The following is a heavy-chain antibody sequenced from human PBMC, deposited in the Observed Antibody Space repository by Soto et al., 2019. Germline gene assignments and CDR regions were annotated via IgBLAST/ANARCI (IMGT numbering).Heavy chain of an antibody. Sequence: GGSLRLSCAAAGCTFCRYWVHWVSQAPGKGLVWVSRIKSDASYTSYADSVKGRFTIPRDNAENTLYVQMNSLRAEDTAVYYCARGRHYDFWDYYMDVWGTGTTVTVS. D-gene: IGHD3-3*01. J-gene: IGHJ6*03. CDR3: ARGRHYDFWDYYMDV. CDR1: GCTFCRYW. CDR2: IKSDASYT. V-gene: IGHV3-74*01.